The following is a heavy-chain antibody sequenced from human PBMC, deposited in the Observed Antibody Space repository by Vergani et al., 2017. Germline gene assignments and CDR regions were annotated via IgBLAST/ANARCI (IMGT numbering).Heavy chain of an antibody. CDR3: ARVQNYIVVVAAAKSLITDWYFDL. CDR1: GGSFSGYY. CDR2: INHSGST. J-gene: IGHJ2*01. D-gene: IGHD2-2*01. Sequence: QVQLQQWGAGLLKPSETLSLTCAVYGGSFSGYYWSWIRQPPGKGLEWIGEINHSGSTNYNPSLKSRFTISVDTSKNQFSLKLGSVTAADTAVSYCARVQNYIVVVAAAKSLITDWYFDLWGRGTLVTVSS. V-gene: IGHV4-34*01.